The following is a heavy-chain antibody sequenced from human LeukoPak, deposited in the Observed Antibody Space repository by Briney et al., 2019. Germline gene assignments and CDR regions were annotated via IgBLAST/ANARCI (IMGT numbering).Heavy chain of an antibody. Sequence: GGSLRLSCAASGFTFSSYWMGWVRQAPGKRLEWVANMNIDGSEKYYADSAKGRFAISRDNARNSVYLQMNSLRVEDTAVYYCARDPVEWELLLDYWGQGTLVTVSS. D-gene: IGHD1-26*01. CDR1: GFTFSSYW. CDR3: ARDPVEWELLLDY. CDR2: MNIDGSEK. V-gene: IGHV3-7*01. J-gene: IGHJ4*02.